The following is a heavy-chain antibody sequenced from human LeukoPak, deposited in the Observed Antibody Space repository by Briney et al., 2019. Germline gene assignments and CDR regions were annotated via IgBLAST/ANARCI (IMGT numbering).Heavy chain of an antibody. J-gene: IGHJ5*02. CDR3: AGQVRGPQDWFDP. CDR1: GGSLRNYY. Sequence: AWETLSLTCSVSGGSLRNYYGSWIRQPPGKGREGSGYIYYSGSTNYNPSLKSRVTISVDTSKNQFSLKLSSVTAADTAVYYWAGQVRGPQDWFDPWGQGTLVTVSS. V-gene: IGHV4-59*13. D-gene: IGHD3-10*01. CDR2: IYYSGST.